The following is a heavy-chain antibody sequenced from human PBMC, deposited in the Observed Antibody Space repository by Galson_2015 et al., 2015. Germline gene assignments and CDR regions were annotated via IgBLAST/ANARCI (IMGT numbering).Heavy chain of an antibody. Sequence: QSGAEVKKPGESLKISCKGSGYSFTSYWIGWVRQMPGKGLEWMGIIYPGDSDTRYSPSFLGQVTISADKSISTAYLQWSSLKASDTAMYYCARMAQHYYDSSGPGNAFDIWGQGTMVTVSS. J-gene: IGHJ3*02. CDR3: ARMAQHYYDSSGPGNAFDI. CDR1: GYSFTSYW. D-gene: IGHD3-22*01. CDR2: IYPGDSDT. V-gene: IGHV5-51*01.